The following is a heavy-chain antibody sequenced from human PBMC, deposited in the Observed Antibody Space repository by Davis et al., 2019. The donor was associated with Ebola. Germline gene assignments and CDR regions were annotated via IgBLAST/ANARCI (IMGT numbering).Heavy chain of an antibody. CDR1: GYTFTSHF. V-gene: IGHV1-46*01. Sequence: ASVKVSCKASGYTFTSHFMHWVRQAPGQGLEWMAIINPSDEGTIYAQKFQGRVTVTSDTSTSTVYMELSSLRSEDTAVYYCARGHATSLYGMDVWGQGTTVTVSS. J-gene: IGHJ6*02. CDR3: ARGHATSLYGMDV. CDR2: INPSDEGT.